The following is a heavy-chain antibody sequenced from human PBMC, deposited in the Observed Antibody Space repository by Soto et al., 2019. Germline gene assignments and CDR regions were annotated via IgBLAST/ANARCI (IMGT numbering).Heavy chain of an antibody. Sequence: ESGGGLVQPGGSLRLSCAASGFTFSSYWMSWVRQAPGKGLEWVANIKGDGTEIYYVDSVKGRFTISRDNAKNSLYLQMNSLRAEDTAVYYCARLVSAAANDYWGQGALVTVSS. CDR2: IKGDGTEI. CDR1: GFTFSSYW. V-gene: IGHV3-7*04. J-gene: IGHJ4*02. D-gene: IGHD1-26*01. CDR3: ARLVSAAANDY.